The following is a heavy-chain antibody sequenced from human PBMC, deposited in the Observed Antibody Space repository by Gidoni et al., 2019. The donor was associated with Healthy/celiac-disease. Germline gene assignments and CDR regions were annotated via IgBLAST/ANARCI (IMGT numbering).Heavy chain of an antibody. V-gene: IGHV3-23*01. J-gene: IGHJ4*02. Sequence: EVQLLESGGGLVQPGGSLRLSCAASGFTFSSSAMSGVRQAPGKGLEWVAAISGSGCSTYYADSVKGRFTISRDNSKNTLYLQMNSLRAEDTAVYYCAKDLRSIIVVVVAATRFDYWGQGTLVTVSS. CDR3: AKDLRSIIVVVVAATRFDY. CDR1: GFTFSSSA. CDR2: ISGSGCST. D-gene: IGHD2-15*01.